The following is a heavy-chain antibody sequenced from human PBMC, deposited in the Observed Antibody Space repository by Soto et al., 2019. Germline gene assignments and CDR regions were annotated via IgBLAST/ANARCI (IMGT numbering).Heavy chain of an antibody. CDR1: GFTFSGYY. CDR2: VSSSGTTE. V-gene: IGHV3-11*01. J-gene: IGHJ4*02. Sequence: QVQLVESGGGLVKPGGSLRLSCAASGFTFSGYYMSWIRQAPGKGLEWISYVSSSGTTENYADSVKGRFTVSRDNAKNSLYLQVNSLRAEDTAVYYCARDRGAVVGQYFDYWGQGTLVTVSS. CDR3: ARDRGAVVGQYFDY. D-gene: IGHD6-19*01.